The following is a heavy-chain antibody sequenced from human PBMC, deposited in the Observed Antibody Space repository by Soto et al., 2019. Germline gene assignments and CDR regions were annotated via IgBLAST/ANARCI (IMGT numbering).Heavy chain of an antibody. V-gene: IGHV4-34*01. CDR1: GGSFSGYY. Sequence: SETLSLTCAVYGGSFSGYYWSWIRQPPGKGLEWIGEINHSGSTNYNPSLKSRVTISVDTSKNQFSLKLSSVTAADTAVYYCARGPENLQLVPPFDYWGQGTLVTVSS. CDR3: ARGPENLQLVPPFDY. CDR2: INHSGST. J-gene: IGHJ4*02. D-gene: IGHD6-13*01.